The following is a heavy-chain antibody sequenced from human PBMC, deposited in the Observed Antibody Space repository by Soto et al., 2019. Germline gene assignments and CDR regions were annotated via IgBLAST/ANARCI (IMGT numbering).Heavy chain of an antibody. D-gene: IGHD3-16*01. Sequence: QVQLQESGPGLVRPSQTLSLTCTVSGGSVTSGGYYWSWIRHCPGKGLEWIGYIYSSGDTNYNPSLNSRVAMSVDTYKNQLSLRLPSVTVAGTAIYCCTRDLGPPVTHGYASGGKGTLVPFSS. CDR2: IYSSGDT. CDR1: GGSVTSGGYY. J-gene: IGHJ5*01. CDR3: TRDLGPPVTHGYAS. V-gene: IGHV4-31*03.